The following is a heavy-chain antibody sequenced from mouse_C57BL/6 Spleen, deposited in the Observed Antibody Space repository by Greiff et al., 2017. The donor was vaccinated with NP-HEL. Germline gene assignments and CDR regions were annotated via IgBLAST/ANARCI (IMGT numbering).Heavy chain of an antibody. CDR2: IYPGNSDT. V-gene: IGHV1-5*01. Sequence: EVQLQQSGTVLARPGASVKMSCKTSGYTFTSYWMHWVKQRPGQGLEWIGAIYPGNSDTSYNQKFKGKAKLTAVTSASTAYMELSSLTNEDSAVYYCTGYDDDGDYYAMDYWGQGTSVTVSS. CDR3: TGYDDDGDYYAMDY. D-gene: IGHD2-4*01. J-gene: IGHJ4*01. CDR1: GYTFTSYW.